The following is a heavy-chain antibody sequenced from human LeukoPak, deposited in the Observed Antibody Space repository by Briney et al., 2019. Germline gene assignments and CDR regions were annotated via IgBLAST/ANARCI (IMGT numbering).Heavy chain of an antibody. D-gene: IGHD3-22*01. CDR2: IRSDGTT. J-gene: IGHJ6*03. Sequence: PSETLSLTCTVSGDSMGKYYWNWLRQPAGKGLEGIGRIRSDGTTYANPSPESAVTLSVDTSNTHLSLRLSSATAADTAVYYCARSTGFYTTYYMDVWGKGTTVTVSS. CDR1: GDSMGKYY. CDR3: ARSTGFYTTYYMDV. V-gene: IGHV4-4*07.